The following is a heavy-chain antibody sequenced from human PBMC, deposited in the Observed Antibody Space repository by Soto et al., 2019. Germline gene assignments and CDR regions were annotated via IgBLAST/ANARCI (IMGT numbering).Heavy chain of an antibody. CDR3: ANQRRRDILTGLNY. CDR1: GFTFSSYA. D-gene: IGHD3-9*01. J-gene: IGHJ4*02. V-gene: IGHV3-23*01. Sequence: GVLRLSCAASGFTFSSYAMSWVRQAPGKGLEWVSAISGSGGSTYYADSVKGRFTISRDNSKNTLYLQMNSLRAEDTAVYYCANQRRRDILTGLNYWGQGTLVTVSS. CDR2: ISGSGGST.